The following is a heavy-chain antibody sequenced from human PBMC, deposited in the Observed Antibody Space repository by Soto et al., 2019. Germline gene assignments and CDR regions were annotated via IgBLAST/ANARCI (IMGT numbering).Heavy chain of an antibody. CDR3: AKVTLQALIAAAGMFPGYYYGMDV. CDR2: ISGSGGST. D-gene: IGHD6-13*01. CDR1: GFTFSSYA. Sequence: PGGSLRLSCAASGFTFSSYAMSWVRQAPGKGLEWVSAISGSGGSTYYADSVKGRFTISRDNSKNTLYLQMNSLRAEDAAVYYCAKVTLQALIAAAGMFPGYYYGMDVWGQGTTVTVSS. J-gene: IGHJ6*02. V-gene: IGHV3-23*01.